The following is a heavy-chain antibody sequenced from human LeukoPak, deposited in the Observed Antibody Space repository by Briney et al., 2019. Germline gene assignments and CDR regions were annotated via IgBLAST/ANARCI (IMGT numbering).Heavy chain of an antibody. CDR3: MTGYCTSASCTY. CDR1: GFTFSNAW. V-gene: IGHV3-15*01. D-gene: IGHD2-2*01. J-gene: IGHJ4*02. Sequence: TAGGSLRLSCAASGFTFSNAWMSWVRQAPGKGLEWVGLIKSKTAGGTTDYAAPVKGRFTISRDGSKNTLYLQMNTLKTEDTAVYYCMTGYCTSASCTYWGQGTLVTVSS. CDR2: IKSKTAGGTT.